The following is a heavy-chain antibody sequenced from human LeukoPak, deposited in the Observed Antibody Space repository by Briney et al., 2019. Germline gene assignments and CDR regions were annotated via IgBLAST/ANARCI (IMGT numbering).Heavy chain of an antibody. CDR3: AKFPGTAMVFGY. Sequence: GGSLRLSCAASGLTFSSYAMSWVRQAPGKGLEWVSAISGSGGSTYYADSVKGRFTISRDDSKNTLYLQMNSLRAEDTAVYYCAKFPGTAMVFGYWGQGTLVTVSS. D-gene: IGHD5-18*01. CDR2: ISGSGGST. V-gene: IGHV3-23*01. CDR1: GLTFSSYA. J-gene: IGHJ4*02.